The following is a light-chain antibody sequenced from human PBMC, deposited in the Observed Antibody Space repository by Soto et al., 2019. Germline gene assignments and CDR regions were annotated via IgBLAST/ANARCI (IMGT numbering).Light chain of an antibody. CDR3: TSYAGGNNV. V-gene: IGLV2-8*01. CDR1: NSDVGGYNY. Sequence: QSALTQPPSASGSPGQSVTISCTGTNSDVGGYNYVSWYQQHPGKVPKLMVYEVNKRPSGVPDRFSGSKSGNTASLTVSGLQAEDEADYYCTSYAGGNNVFGTGTKVTVL. J-gene: IGLJ1*01. CDR2: EVN.